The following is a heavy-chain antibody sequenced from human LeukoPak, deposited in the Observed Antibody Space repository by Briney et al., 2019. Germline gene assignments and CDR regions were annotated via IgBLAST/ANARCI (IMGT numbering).Heavy chain of an antibody. D-gene: IGHD6-19*01. CDR1: GGSIISYY. CDR2: IYSSGST. J-gene: IGHJ4*02. Sequence: SETLSLTCTVSGGSIISYYWSWIRQPPGKGLEWIGYIYSSGSTNYNPSLKSRVTISVDTSKNQFSLKLSSVTAADTAVYYCARAPYSSGWSSLWGQGTLVTASS. V-gene: IGHV4-59*01. CDR3: ARAPYSSGWSSL.